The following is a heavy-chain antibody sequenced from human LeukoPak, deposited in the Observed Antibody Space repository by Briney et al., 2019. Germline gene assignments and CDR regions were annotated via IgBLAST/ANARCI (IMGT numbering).Heavy chain of an antibody. CDR2: INWNGGST. CDR3: ARVKSLSGGSSWFDY. Sequence: GGSLRLSCAASGFTFDDYGMSWVRQAPGKGLEWVSGINWNGGSTGYADSVKGRFTISRDNAKNSLYLQMNSLRAEDTAVYYCARVKSLSGGSSWFDYWGQGTLVTVSS. CDR1: GFTFDDYG. D-gene: IGHD6-13*01. V-gene: IGHV3-20*04. J-gene: IGHJ4*02.